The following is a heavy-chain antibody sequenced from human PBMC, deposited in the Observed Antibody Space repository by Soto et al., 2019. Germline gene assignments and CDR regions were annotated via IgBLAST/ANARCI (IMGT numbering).Heavy chain of an antibody. CDR2: IYSGGST. J-gene: IGHJ4*02. V-gene: IGHV3-66*01. CDR1: GFTVSTKY. D-gene: IGHD3-16*01. CDR3: ARDPWAADY. Sequence: EVQLVESGGGLVQPVGSLRLSCAASGFTVSTKYMSWVRQAPGKGLEWVSVIYSGGSTFYEDSVRGRFTISRDNSKNTVNLQMNSLRAEDTAVYYCARDPWAADYWGQGTLVTVSS.